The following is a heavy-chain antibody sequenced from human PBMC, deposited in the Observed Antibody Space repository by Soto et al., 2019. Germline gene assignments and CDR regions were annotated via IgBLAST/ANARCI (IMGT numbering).Heavy chain of an antibody. CDR1: GFTFSSYA. CDR3: AKDRAARPSPYDAFDI. J-gene: IGHJ3*02. CDR2: ISGSGGST. V-gene: IGHV3-23*01. D-gene: IGHD6-6*01. Sequence: EVQLLESGGGLVQPGGSLRLSCAASGFTFSSYAMSWVRQAPGKGLEWVSAISGSGGSTYYADSVKGRFTISRDNSNNTLAQQMNSLRAEDTAVYYCAKDRAARPSPYDAFDIWGQGTMVTVSS.